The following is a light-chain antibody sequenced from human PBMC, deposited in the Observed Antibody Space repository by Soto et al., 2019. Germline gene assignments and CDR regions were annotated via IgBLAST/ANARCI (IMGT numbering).Light chain of an antibody. Sequence: DIQMTQSPSTLSASVGDRVTITCRASQSVDTCLAWYQQKPGKAPHLLIYKASSLETGVPSRFSGSGSVTEFTVTISSLQPDDFVTYYCHQFYRYPWTVGQGTKVEIK. J-gene: IGKJ1*01. CDR1: QSVDTC. CDR3: HQFYRYPWT. CDR2: KAS. V-gene: IGKV1-5*03.